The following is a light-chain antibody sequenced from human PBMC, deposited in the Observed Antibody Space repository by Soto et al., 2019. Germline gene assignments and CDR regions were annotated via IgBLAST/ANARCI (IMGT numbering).Light chain of an antibody. CDR3: QQYNKWPRT. J-gene: IGKJ1*01. CDR2: GAS. CDR1: QSVSNN. V-gene: IGKV3-15*01. Sequence: ELVMLQSPATMSVSPGEGGTLSCRASQSVSNNLAWYQQKPGQAPRLLIYGASATATAIPARFSGSGSGTEFTLTISSLQSEEFAFYYCQQYNKWPRTVGQGTKVDIK.